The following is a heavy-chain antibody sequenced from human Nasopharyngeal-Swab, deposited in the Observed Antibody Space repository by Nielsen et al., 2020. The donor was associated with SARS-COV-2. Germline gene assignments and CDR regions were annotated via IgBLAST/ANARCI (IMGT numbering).Heavy chain of an antibody. Sequence: ASVKVSCKASGYTFTSYYMHWVRQAPGQGLEWMGIINPSGSSTSYAQKFQGRVTMTRDTSTSTVYMELSSLRSEDTAVYYCARTEGSHCGGDCYSNWFDPWGQGTLVTVSS. D-gene: IGHD2-21*02. J-gene: IGHJ5*02. V-gene: IGHV1-46*01. CDR2: INPSGSST. CDR3: ARTEGSHCGGDCYSNWFDP. CDR1: GYTFTSYY.